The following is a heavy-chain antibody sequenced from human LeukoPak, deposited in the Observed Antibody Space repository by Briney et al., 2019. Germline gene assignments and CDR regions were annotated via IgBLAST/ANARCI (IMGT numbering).Heavy chain of an antibody. V-gene: IGHV4-4*07. D-gene: IGHD1-26*01. CDR3: ARDHQWEDYYYYMDV. J-gene: IGHJ6*03. CDR2: IYTSGNI. CDR1: GGSISTYY. Sequence: SETLSLTCTVSGGSISTYYWSWIRQPAGKGLEWIGRIYTSGNINYNPSLKSRVTMSLDTSRNQFSLKLSSVTAADTAVYYCARDHQWEDYYYYMDVWGKGTTVTVSS.